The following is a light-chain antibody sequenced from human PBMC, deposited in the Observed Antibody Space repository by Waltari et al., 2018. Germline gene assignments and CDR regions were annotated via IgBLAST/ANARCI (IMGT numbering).Light chain of an antibody. CDR3: AAWDDSLSGWV. CDR2: RNN. CDR1: SSHIGSNY. Sequence: QSVLPQPPSASGTPGQRVTISCSGSSSHIGSNYVYWYQQLPGTAPKLLIYRNNQRPSGVPDRFSGSNSGTSASLAISGLRSEDEAYYYCAAWDDSLSGWVFGGGTKLTVL. J-gene: IGLJ3*02. V-gene: IGLV1-47*01.